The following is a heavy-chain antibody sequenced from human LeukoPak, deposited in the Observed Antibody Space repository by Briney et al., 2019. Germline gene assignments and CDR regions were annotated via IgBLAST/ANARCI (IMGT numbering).Heavy chain of an antibody. V-gene: IGHV3-48*01. D-gene: IGHD2-2*02. CDR3: VRGDRYCSSTSCYTLDY. Sequence: PGGSLRLSCAASGFTFSSYSMNWVRQAPGKGLEWVSYISSSSSTICYADSVKGRFTISRDNSKNTLYLQMNSLRAEDTAVYYCVRGDRYCSSTSCYTLDYWGQGTLVTVSS. CDR2: ISSSSSTI. CDR1: GFTFSSYS. J-gene: IGHJ4*02.